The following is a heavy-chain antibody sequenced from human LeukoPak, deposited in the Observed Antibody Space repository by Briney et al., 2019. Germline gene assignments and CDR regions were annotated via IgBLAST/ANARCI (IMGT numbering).Heavy chain of an antibody. CDR3: VHKYEKSPAVPQT. Sequence: TLSLTCTVSGGSISNYYWSWIRQPPGKALEWLAIIYWDDDKRYSPSLKSRLTITKDTSKTQVVLSMTNVDPVDTATYYCVHKYEKSPAVPQTWGQGALVTVSS. D-gene: IGHD2-2*01. CDR1: GGSISNYYW. V-gene: IGHV2-5*08. J-gene: IGHJ5*02. CDR2: IYWDDDK.